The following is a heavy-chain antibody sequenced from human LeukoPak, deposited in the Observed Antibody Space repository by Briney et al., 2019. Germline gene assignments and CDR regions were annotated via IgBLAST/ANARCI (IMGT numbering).Heavy chain of an antibody. CDR2: MNPNSGNT. CDR3: ARVVEFLGWFYYGMDV. Sequence: GASVKVSCKASGYTFTSYDINWVRQATGQGLEWMGWMNPNSGNTGYAQKFQGRVTMTRNTSISTAYMELSSLRSEDTAVYYCARVVEFLGWFYYGMDVWGQGTTVTVSS. V-gene: IGHV1-8*01. D-gene: IGHD3-3*01. CDR1: GYTFTSYD. J-gene: IGHJ6*02.